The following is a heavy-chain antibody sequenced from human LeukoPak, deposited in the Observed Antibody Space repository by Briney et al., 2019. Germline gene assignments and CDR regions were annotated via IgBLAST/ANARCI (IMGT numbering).Heavy chain of an antibody. J-gene: IGHJ4*02. CDR3: ARELSVVVPAATFDYFDY. Sequence: TLSLTCTVSGGSISSGDYYWSWIRQPPGKGLEWIGYIYYSGSTYYNPSLKSRVTISVDTSKNQFSPKLSSVTAADTAVYYCARELSVVVPAATFDYFDYWGQGTLVTVSS. CDR1: GGSISSGDYY. CDR2: IYYSGST. D-gene: IGHD2-2*01. V-gene: IGHV4-30-4*08.